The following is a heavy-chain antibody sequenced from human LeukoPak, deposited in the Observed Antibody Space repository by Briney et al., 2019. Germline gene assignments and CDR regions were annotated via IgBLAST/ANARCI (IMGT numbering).Heavy chain of an antibody. D-gene: IGHD3-9*01. Sequence: ASVKVSCKASGGTFSSYAISWLRQAPGQGLEWMGGILPIFGTANYEQKFQGRVTITADESTSTAYMELSSLRSEDTAVYYCARASYFDWGRGVYFDYWGQGTLVTVS. J-gene: IGHJ4*02. CDR1: GGTFSSYA. CDR3: ARASYFDWGRGVYFDY. V-gene: IGHV1-69*13. CDR2: ILPIFGTA.